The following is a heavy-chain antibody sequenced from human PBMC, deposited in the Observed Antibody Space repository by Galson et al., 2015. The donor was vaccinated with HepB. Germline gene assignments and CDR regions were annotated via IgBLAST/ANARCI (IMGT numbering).Heavy chain of an antibody. CDR1: GFTFSNAW. Sequence: SLRLSCAASGFTFSNAWMNWVRQPPGKGLEWVGRIKSKTDGGTTDYAAPVKGRSTISRDDSKNTLYLQMNSLKTEDTAVYYCTTVPGYNWNDGMKYNWFDPWGQGTLVTVSS. CDR3: TTVPGYNWNDGMKYNWFDP. CDR2: IKSKTDGGTT. D-gene: IGHD1-20*01. J-gene: IGHJ5*02. V-gene: IGHV3-15*07.